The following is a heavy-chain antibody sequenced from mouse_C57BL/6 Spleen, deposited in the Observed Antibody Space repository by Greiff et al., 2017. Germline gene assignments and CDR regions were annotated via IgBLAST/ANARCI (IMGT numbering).Heavy chain of an antibody. V-gene: IGHV2-2*01. CDR1: GFSLTSYG. CDR3: ARGTGPFAY. CDR2: IWSGGST. D-gene: IGHD3-3*01. J-gene: IGHJ3*01. Sequence: VQLQQSGPGLVQPSQCLSITCTVSGFSLTSYGVHWVRQSPGKGLEWLGVIWSGGSTDYNAAFISRLSISKDNSKSQVFFKMNSLQADDTAIYYCARGTGPFAYWGQGTLVTVSA.